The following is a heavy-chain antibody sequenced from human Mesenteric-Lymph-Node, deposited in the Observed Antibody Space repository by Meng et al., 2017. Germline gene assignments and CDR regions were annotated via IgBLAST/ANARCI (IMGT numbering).Heavy chain of an antibody. J-gene: IGHJ3*02. V-gene: IGHV3-43D*03. CDR1: GFTFDDYA. CDR3: AKDIGIAVAGTTGAFDI. Sequence: GGSLRLSCAASGFTFDDYAMHWVRQAPGKGLEWVSLISWDGGSTYYADSVKGRFTISRDNSKNSLYLQMNSLRAEDTALYYCAKDIGIAVAGTTGAFDIWGQGTMVTVSS. CDR2: ISWDGGST. D-gene: IGHD6-19*01.